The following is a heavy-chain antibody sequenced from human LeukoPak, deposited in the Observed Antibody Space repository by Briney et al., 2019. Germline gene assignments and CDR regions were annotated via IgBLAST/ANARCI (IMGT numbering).Heavy chain of an antibody. D-gene: IGHD3-9*01. CDR1: GYTFTSYG. CDR3: ARVIHAYYDILTGYYDY. V-gene: IGHV1-18*01. CDR2: ISAYNGNT. J-gene: IGHJ4*02. Sequence: ASVKVSCKASGYTFTSYGMRWVRQAPGQGLEWMGWISAYNGNTNYAQKLQGRVTMTTDTSTSTAYMELRSLRSDDTAVYYCARVIHAYYDILTGYYDYWGQGTLVTVSS.